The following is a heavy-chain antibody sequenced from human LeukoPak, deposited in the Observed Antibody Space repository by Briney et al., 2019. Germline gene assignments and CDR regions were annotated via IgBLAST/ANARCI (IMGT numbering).Heavy chain of an antibody. CDR2: IRYDGSNK. J-gene: IGHJ4*02. CDR3: AKDGKYQLLWHWDY. D-gene: IGHD2-2*01. CDR1: GFTFSSYG. V-gene: IGHV3-30*02. Sequence: GGSLRLSCAASGFTFSSYGMHWVRQAPGKGLEWVAFIRYDGSNKYYADSVKGRLTISRDNSKNTLYLQMNSLRAEDTAVYYCAKDGKYQLLWHWDYWGQGTLVTVSS.